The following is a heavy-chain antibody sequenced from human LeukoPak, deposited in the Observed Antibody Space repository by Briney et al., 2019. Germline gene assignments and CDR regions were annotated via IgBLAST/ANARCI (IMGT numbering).Heavy chain of an antibody. V-gene: IGHV1-18*01. Sequence: VASVKVSCKASGYSFSSHGISWVRQAPGQGLEWMGWISAYNGNTKYAQKFQGRVTMTTDTSTSIAYMELRSLRSDDTAVYYCARGLDVDSYLPYYDFWSGPNWFDPWGQGTLVTVSS. CDR2: ISAYNGNT. CDR3: ARGLDVDSYLPYYDFWSGPNWFDP. J-gene: IGHJ5*02. CDR1: GYSFSSHG. D-gene: IGHD3-3*01.